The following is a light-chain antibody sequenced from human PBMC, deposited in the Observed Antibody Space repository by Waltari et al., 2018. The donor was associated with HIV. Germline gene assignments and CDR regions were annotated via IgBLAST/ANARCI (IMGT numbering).Light chain of an antibody. CDR1: NIRLKN. J-gene: IGLJ1*01. CDR2: RDA. V-gene: IGLV3-9*01. CDR3: EVWDRSTVI. Sequence: YQLTQALSVSVAPGQTATVTCRGDNIRLKNVRWHQQKPGQAPRMVMFRDADRPSGLPGRFSGTNWGNTATLIINRAQAGDEADYDWEVWDRSTVIFGSGTKVTVL.